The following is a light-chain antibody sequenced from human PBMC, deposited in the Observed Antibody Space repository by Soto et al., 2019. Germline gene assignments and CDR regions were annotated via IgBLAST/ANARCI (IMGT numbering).Light chain of an antibody. J-gene: IGLJ1*01. CDR2: EVS. CDR1: SSDVGGYNY. CDR3: SSYSGTNYHYV. V-gene: IGLV2-8*01. Sequence: LSQPPSAPGSFGQSVTISCTGTSSDVGGYNYVSWYQQHPGKAPKLMIYEVSERPSGVPDRFSGSKSGNTASLTVSGLQADDEADYYCSSYSGTNYHYVFGTGTKVTVL.